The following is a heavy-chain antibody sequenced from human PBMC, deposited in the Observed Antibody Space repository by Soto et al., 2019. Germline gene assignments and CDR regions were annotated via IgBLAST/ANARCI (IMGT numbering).Heavy chain of an antibody. CDR1: GFTVSSNY. CDR3: ARERTVAGSYYFDY. J-gene: IGHJ4*02. CDR2: IHSGGTT. D-gene: IGHD6-19*01. Sequence: GGSLRLSCAASGFTVSSNYMSWVRQAPGKGLEWVAFIHSGGTTYYAASVKGRFTISRDNSENTLYLQMNSLRAEDTAVYYCARERTVAGSYYFDYWGQGTLVTVSS. V-gene: IGHV3-66*01.